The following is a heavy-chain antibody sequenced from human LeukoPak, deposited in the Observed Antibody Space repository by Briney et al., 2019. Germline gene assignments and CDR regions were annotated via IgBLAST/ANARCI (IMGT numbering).Heavy chain of an antibody. D-gene: IGHD3-10*01. CDR2: INHSGST. V-gene: IGHV4-34*01. Sequence: SETLSLTCAVYGGSFSGYYWSWIRQPPGKGLEWIGEINHSGSTNYNPSLKSRVTISVDTSKNQFSLKLSSVTAADTAVYYCARESITMVRGVINGMDVWGQGTTVTVSS. CDR3: ARESITMVRGVINGMDV. J-gene: IGHJ6*02. CDR1: GGSFSGYY.